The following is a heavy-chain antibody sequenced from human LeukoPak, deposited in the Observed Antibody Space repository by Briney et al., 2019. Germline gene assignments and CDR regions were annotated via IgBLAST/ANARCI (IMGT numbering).Heavy chain of an antibody. D-gene: IGHD3-16*01. CDR3: ATVRGSGYFDY. CDR1: GGTFSSYA. Sequence: ASVKVSCKASGGTFSSYAISWVRQAPGKGLEWMGRVDPEDGETIYAEKFQGRVTITADTSTDTAYMELSSLRSEDTAVYYCATVRGSGYFDYWGQGTLVTVSS. CDR2: VDPEDGET. J-gene: IGHJ4*02. V-gene: IGHV1-69-2*01.